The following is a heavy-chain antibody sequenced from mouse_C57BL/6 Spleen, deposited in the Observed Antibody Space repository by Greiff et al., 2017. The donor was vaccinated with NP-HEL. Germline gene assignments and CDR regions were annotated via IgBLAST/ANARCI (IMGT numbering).Heavy chain of an antibody. CDR3: ARNSGGYYGSGFDY. CDR2: INPNNGGT. CDR1: GYTFTDYN. D-gene: IGHD1-1*01. V-gene: IGHV1-18*01. J-gene: IGHJ2*01. Sequence: VQLQQSGPELVKPGASVKIPCKASGYTFTDYNMDWVKQSHGKSLEWIGDINPNNGGTIYNQKFKGKATLTVDKSSSTAYMELRSLTSEDTAVYYCARNSGGYYGSGFDYWGQGTTLTVSS.